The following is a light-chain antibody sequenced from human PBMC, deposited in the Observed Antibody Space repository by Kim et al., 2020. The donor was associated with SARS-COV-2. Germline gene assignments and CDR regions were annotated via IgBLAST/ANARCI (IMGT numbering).Light chain of an antibody. CDR1: SLRSYY. CDR2: GKN. CDR3: NSRDSSGNHP. V-gene: IGLV3-19*01. J-gene: IGLJ1*01. Sequence: ALGQKVRITCQGDSLRSYYASWYQQKPGQAPVLVIYGKNNRPSGIPDRFSGSSSGNTASLTITGAQAEDEADYYCNSRDSSGNHPFGTGTKVTVL.